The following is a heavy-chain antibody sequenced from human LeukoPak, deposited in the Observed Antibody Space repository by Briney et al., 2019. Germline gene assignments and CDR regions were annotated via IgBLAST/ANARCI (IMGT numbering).Heavy chain of an antibody. CDR1: GGSISSYY. CDR2: IYYSGST. D-gene: IGHD5-24*01. J-gene: IGHJ4*02. Sequence: PSETLSLTCTVSGGSISSYYWSWIRQPPGKGLEWIGYIYYSGSTNYNPSLKSRVTISVDTSKNQFSLKLSSVTAADTAVYYCARYGDVSHFDYWGQGTLVTVSS. CDR3: ARYGDVSHFDY. V-gene: IGHV4-59*01.